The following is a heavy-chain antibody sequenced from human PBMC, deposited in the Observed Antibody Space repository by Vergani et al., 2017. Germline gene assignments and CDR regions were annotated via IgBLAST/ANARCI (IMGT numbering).Heavy chain of an antibody. J-gene: IGHJ6*02. CDR2: IWYDGSNK. CDR3: AGDLRYYCSGCDGMDV. CDR1: GFTFSSYG. Sequence: QVQLVESGGGVVQPGRSLRLSCAASGFTFSSYGMHWVRQAPGKGLEWVAVIWYDGSNKYYADSVKGRFTISRDNSKNTLYLQMNSLRAEDTAVYYCAGDLRYYCSGCDGMDVWGQGTTVTVSS. V-gene: IGHV3-33*01. D-gene: IGHD3-10*01.